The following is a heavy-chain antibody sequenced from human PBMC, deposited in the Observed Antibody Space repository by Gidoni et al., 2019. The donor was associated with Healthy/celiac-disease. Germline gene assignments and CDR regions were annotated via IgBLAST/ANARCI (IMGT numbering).Heavy chain of an antibody. CDR3: ARTMVRGVIIPPHFDY. CDR2: IYYSGST. V-gene: IGHV4-39*01. D-gene: IGHD3-10*01. Sequence: QLQLQESGPGLVKPSETLSLTCTVSGGSISSSSYYWGWIRQPPGKGLEWIGSIYYSGSTYYNPSLKSRVTISVDTSKNQFSLKLSSGTAADTAVYYCARTMVRGVIIPPHFDYWGQGTLVTVSS. CDR1: GGSISSSSYY. J-gene: IGHJ4*02.